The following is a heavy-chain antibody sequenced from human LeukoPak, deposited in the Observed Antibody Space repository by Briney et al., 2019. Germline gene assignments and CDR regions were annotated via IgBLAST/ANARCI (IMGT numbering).Heavy chain of an antibody. CDR1: GGSFSGYY. Sequence: SETLSPTCAVYGGSFSGYYWSWIRQPPGKGLEWIGEINHSGSTNYNPSLKSRVTISVDTSKNQFSLKLSSVTAADTAVYYCARALLSGSYPIDFWGQGTLVTVSS. J-gene: IGHJ4*02. CDR3: ARALLSGSYPIDF. V-gene: IGHV4-34*01. D-gene: IGHD1-26*01. CDR2: INHSGST.